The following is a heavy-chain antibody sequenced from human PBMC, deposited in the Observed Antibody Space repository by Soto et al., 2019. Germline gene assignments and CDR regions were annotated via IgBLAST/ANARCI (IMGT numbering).Heavy chain of an antibody. D-gene: IGHD6-19*01. J-gene: IGHJ6*02. CDR2: IKSKTDGGTT. CDR1: GFPLSNAG. V-gene: IGHV3-15*07. CDR3: TTGPWLVNYYYYGMDV. Sequence: EVQLVESGGGLVKPGGSLRLSCAASGFPLSNAGMNWVRQAPGKGLEWVGRIKSKTDGGTTDYAAPVKGRFTISRDDSKNTLYLQMNSLKTEDTAVYYCTTGPWLVNYYYYGMDVWGQGTTVTVSS.